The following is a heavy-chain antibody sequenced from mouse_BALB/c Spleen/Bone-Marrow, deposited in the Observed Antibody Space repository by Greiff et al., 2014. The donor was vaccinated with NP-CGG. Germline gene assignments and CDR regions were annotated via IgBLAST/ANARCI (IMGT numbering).Heavy chain of an antibody. Sequence: EVKLVESGAELVKPGASVKLSCTASGFNIKDTYMHWVKQRPEQGLEWIGRIDPANDNTKYDPKFQGKATITADTSSNTAYLQLSSLTSEDTAVYYCAPYYYGSSQFAYWGQGTLVTVSA. J-gene: IGHJ3*01. V-gene: IGHV14-3*02. CDR1: GFNIKDTY. CDR2: IDPANDNT. CDR3: APYYYGSSQFAY. D-gene: IGHD1-1*01.